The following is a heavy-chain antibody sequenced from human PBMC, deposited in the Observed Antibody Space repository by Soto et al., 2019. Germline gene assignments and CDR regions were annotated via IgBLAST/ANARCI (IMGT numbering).Heavy chain of an antibody. CDR2: NSGSGGST. CDR3: AKDAAGRTGKYYFDS. Sequence: EVQLLESGGGLVQPGGSLRLSCAASGFTFSSYAMSWVRQAPGKGLEWVSANSGSGGSTYDADSVKGRFTISRDNSKNTLYLQMNSLRAEDTAVYYCAKDAAGRTGKYYFDSWGQGTLVTVSS. J-gene: IGHJ4*02. CDR1: GFTFSSYA. D-gene: IGHD1-1*01. V-gene: IGHV3-23*01.